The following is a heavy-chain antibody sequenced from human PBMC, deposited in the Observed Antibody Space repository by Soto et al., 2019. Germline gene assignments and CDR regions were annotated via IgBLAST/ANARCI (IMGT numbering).Heavy chain of an antibody. CDR3: ARDQSWLPLGWFDP. V-gene: IGHV4-59*01. D-gene: IGHD6-19*01. CDR2: IYYSVST. Sequence: SETLSLTCTVSGGSISSYFWSWIRQPPGKGLEWIGYIYYSVSTDYNPSLKSRVTISVDTSKNQFSLKLSYVTVADTAVYYWARDQSWLPLGWFDPWGQVTLV. CDR1: GGSISSYF. J-gene: IGHJ5*02.